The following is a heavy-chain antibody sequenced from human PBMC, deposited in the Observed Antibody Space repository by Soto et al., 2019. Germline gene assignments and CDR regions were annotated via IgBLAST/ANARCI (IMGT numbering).Heavy chain of an antibody. J-gene: IGHJ6*02. CDR3: ARERKFDFWRKGLDV. V-gene: IGHV1-8*01. CDR1: GYTFTSYD. CDR2: IDPSSGST. D-gene: IGHD3-3*01. Sequence: QAQLVQSGAEVKKPGASVKVSCKASGYTFTSYDINWVRQAPGQGLEWLGWIDPSSGSTGYAQNFQGRVTLTRYIYKNTAHMELSSLRLKDAAVYYCARERKFDFWRKGLDVWGQGTTVTVSS.